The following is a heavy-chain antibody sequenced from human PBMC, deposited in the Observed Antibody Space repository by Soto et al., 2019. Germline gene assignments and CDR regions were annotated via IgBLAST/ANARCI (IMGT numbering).Heavy chain of an antibody. Sequence: QVQLVESGGGVVQPGRSLRLSCAASGFTFSSYGMHWVREASGKGLEWVAVISYDGSNKYYADSVKGRFTISRDNSKNTLYLQMNSLRAEDTAVYYCLKDRESVAVAAAFDYWGQGNLVTVSS. CDR3: LKDRESVAVAAAFDY. V-gene: IGHV3-30*18. D-gene: IGHD6-19*01. CDR1: GFTFSSYG. J-gene: IGHJ4*02. CDR2: ISYDGSNK.